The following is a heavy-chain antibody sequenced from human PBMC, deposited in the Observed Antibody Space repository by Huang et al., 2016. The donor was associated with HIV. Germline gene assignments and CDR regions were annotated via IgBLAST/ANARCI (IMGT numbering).Heavy chain of an antibody. D-gene: IGHD3-16*02. CDR3: ARTQIVKAVVRFDF. J-gene: IGHJ4*01. V-gene: IGHV4-34*01. Sequence: QVQLKQWGAGLLKPSETLSLTCAVYGGSFSNFYCSWLRQPPGKGLEWIGQINHDGGTNYSRSRKSRVRISVDTLKRQFSRRLNSVSAADTATYYCARTQIVKAVVRFDFWGHGNLVTVSS. CDR1: GGSFSNFY. CDR2: INHDGGT.